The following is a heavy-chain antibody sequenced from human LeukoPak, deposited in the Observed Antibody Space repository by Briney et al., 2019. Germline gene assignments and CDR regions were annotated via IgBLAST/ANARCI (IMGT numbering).Heavy chain of an antibody. J-gene: IGHJ4*02. CDR3: ATHCTNGVCYTDY. V-gene: IGHV3-11*01. D-gene: IGHD2-8*01. CDR1: GFTFSDYY. CDR2: ISSGGSTI. Sequence: GGSLRLSCAASGFTFSDYYMSWIRQAPGKGLEWVSYISSGGSTIYYADSVKGRFTISRDNAKNSLYLQMNSLRAEDTAVYYCATHCTNGVCYTDYWGQGTLVTVSS.